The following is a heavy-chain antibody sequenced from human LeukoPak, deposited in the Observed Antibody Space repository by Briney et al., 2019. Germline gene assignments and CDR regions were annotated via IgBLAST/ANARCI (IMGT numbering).Heavy chain of an antibody. J-gene: IGHJ4*02. V-gene: IGHV4-59*01. Sequence: PSETLSLTCTVSGGSISSYYWSWIRQPPGKGLEWIGYIHYSGSTSYNPSLRSRVTISVDTSKNQFSLKLSSVTAADTAVYYCARLTNYGSGNYYNDYWGQGTLVTVPS. CDR3: ARLTNYGSGNYYNDY. CDR2: IHYSGST. CDR1: GGSISSYY. D-gene: IGHD3-10*01.